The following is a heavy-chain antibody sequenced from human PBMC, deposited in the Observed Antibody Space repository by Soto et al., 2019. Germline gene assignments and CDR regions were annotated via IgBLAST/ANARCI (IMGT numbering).Heavy chain of an antibody. V-gene: IGHV4-4*02. CDR3: ARAYCSGGSCYSPVYYYYGMDV. Sequence: QVQLQESGPGLVKPSGTLSLTCAVSGGSISSSNWWSWGRQPPGKGLEWIGEIYHSGSTNYTPSLTSRVTISVDKSKNQFSLKLSSVTAADTAVYYCARAYCSGGSCYSPVYYYYGMDVWGQGTTVTVSS. D-gene: IGHD2-15*01. CDR2: IYHSGST. J-gene: IGHJ6*02. CDR1: GGSISSSNW.